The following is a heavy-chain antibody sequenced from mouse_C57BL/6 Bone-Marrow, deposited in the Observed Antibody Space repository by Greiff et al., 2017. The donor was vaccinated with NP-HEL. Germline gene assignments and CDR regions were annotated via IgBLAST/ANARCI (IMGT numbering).Heavy chain of an antibody. CDR2: IYPGSGNT. Sequence: VQLQQSGAELVRPGASVKLSCKASGYTFTDYYINWVKQRPGQGLEWIARIYPGSGNTYYNEKFKGKATLTAEKSSSTAYMQLSSLTSEDSAVYFCARFDDGYYGYYAMDYWGQGTSVTVSS. CDR1: GYTFTDYY. CDR3: ARFDDGYYGYYAMDY. D-gene: IGHD2-3*01. J-gene: IGHJ4*01. V-gene: IGHV1-76*01.